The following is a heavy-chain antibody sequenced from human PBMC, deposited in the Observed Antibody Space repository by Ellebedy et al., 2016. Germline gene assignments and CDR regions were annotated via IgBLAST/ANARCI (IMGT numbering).Heavy chain of an antibody. Sequence: SETLSLTCTVSGASISSYYWSWIRQPPGKGLEWVAYMSHSGTSNYNPSLKSRVTISRDNSKSILYLQMDSLRADDTAVYFCAKRVREMSTERYFDYWGRGPWSPSPQ. V-gene: IGHV4-59*08. CDR2: MSHSGTS. CDR1: GASISSYY. D-gene: IGHD5-24*01. CDR3: AKRVREMSTERYFDY. J-gene: IGHJ4*02.